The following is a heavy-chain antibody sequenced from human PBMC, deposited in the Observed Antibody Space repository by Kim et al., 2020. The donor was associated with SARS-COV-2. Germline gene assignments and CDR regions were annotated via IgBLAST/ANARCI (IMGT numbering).Heavy chain of an antibody. D-gene: IGHD2-8*02. J-gene: IGHJ6*02. Sequence: ASVKVSCKASGYTFTSYDINWVRQATGQGLEWMGWMNPNSGNTGYAQKFQGRVTMTRNTSISTAYMELSSLRSEDTAVYYCARGWSRGIVLVVCAIKNYYYGMDVWGQGTTGTVSS. V-gene: IGHV1-8*01. CDR3: ARGWSRGIVLVVCAIKNYYYGMDV. CDR2: MNPNSGNT. CDR1: GYTFTSYD.